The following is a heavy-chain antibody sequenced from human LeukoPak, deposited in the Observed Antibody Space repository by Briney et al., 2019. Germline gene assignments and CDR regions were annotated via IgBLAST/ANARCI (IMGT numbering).Heavy chain of an antibody. D-gene: IGHD3-3*01. Sequence: GGSLRLSCAASGFTFSSYAVHWVRQAPGKGLEWVAVISYDGSNKYYADSVKGRFTISRDNSKNTLYLQMNSLRAEDTAVYYCARVYDFWSGYFSYWGQGTLVTVSS. CDR3: ARVYDFWSGYFSY. V-gene: IGHV3-30-3*01. J-gene: IGHJ4*02. CDR2: ISYDGSNK. CDR1: GFTFSSYA.